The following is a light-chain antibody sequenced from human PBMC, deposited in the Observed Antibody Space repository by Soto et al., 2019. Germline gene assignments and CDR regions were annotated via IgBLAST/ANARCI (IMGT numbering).Light chain of an antibody. V-gene: IGKV3-15*01. CDR2: GAS. CDR3: QQYNKWPPWT. CDR1: QSVSSN. J-gene: IGKJ1*01. Sequence: EIVMTQSPATLSVSPGERATLSCRASQSVSSNIAWYQQKPGQAPRLLIYGASTRATGIPARFSGSGSGTEFTLTISSLQSEDFAVYYCQQYNKWPPWTFGQGTKV.